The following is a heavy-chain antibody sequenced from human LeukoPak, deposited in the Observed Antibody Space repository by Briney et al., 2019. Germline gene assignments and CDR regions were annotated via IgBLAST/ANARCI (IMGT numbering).Heavy chain of an antibody. V-gene: IGHV3-23*01. Sequence: GGSLRLSCAASGFIFSSYAMNWVRQAPGEGLQWVSTISGGEGITYYADSVKGRFTISRDNAKNTLYLQMNSLRAEDTAVYYCARASRIAVAGAADYWGQGTLVTVSS. D-gene: IGHD6-19*01. CDR1: GFIFSSYA. CDR3: ARASRIAVAGAADY. CDR2: ISGGEGIT. J-gene: IGHJ4*02.